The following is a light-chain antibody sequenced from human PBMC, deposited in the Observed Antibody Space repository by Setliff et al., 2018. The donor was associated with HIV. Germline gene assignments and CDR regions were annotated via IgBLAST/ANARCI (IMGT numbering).Light chain of an antibody. Sequence: QSVLTQPRSVSGSPGQSVTISCTGISSDVGGCKHVSWYQQHPGKAPILMIHDVSKRPSGLPDRFSGSKSGNTASLTISGLQAEDAADYCCWSYAVSYTVDEVGSGTNVTV. V-gene: IGLV2-11*01. CDR2: DVS. CDR1: SSDVGGCKH. CDR3: WSYAVSYTVDE. J-gene: IGLJ1*01.